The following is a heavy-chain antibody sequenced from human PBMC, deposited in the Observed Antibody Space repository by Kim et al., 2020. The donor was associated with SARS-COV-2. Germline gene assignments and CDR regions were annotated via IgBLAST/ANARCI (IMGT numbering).Heavy chain of an antibody. CDR2: ISYDGSNK. Sequence: GGSLRLSCAASGFTFSSYGMHWVRQAPGKGLEWVAVISYDGSNKYYADSVKGRFTISRDNSKNTLYLQMNSLRAEDTAVYYCAKSKPNSSGWYTKVGYY. CDR1: GFTFSSYG. V-gene: IGHV3-30*18. CDR3: AKSKPNSSGWYTKVGYY. J-gene: IGHJ6*01. D-gene: IGHD6-19*01.